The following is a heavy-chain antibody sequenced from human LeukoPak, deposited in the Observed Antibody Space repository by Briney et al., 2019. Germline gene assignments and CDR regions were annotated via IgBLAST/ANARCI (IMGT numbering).Heavy chain of an antibody. Sequence: GASVKVSCKASGYTFTLYYMHWVRQAPGQGLEWMGTINPSGGSTHYAQRFQGRVTMTRDTSTSTVYMELSSLRSDDTAVYYCARAVLSFTSGSYHLGDLDYWGQGTLVTVSS. CDR2: INPSGGST. CDR3: ARAVLSFTSGSYHLGDLDY. CDR1: GYTFTLYY. V-gene: IGHV1-46*01. D-gene: IGHD1-26*01. J-gene: IGHJ4*02.